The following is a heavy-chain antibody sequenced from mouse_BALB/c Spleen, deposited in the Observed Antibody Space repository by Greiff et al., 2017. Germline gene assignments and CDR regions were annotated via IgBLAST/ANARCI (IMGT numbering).Heavy chain of an antibody. Sequence: DLVKPGASVKLSCKASGYTFTSYWINWIKQRPGQGLEWIGRIAPGSGSTYYNEMFKGKATLTVDTSSSTAYMQLSSLTSEDSAVYYCTRCFDYDALYAMDYWGQGTSVTVSS. CDR3: TRCFDYDALYAMDY. V-gene: IGHV1S41*01. J-gene: IGHJ4*01. CDR2: IAPGSGST. D-gene: IGHD2-4*01. CDR1: GYTFTSYW.